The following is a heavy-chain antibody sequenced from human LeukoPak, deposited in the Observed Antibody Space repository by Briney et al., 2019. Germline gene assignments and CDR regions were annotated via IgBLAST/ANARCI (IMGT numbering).Heavy chain of an antibody. J-gene: IGHJ4*02. CDR3: AKSMDVWGSYRYYFDY. D-gene: IGHD3-16*02. CDR2: ISGSGGST. CDR1: GFTFSSYA. V-gene: IGHV3-23*01. Sequence: GGSLRLSCAASGFTFSSYAMSWVRQAPGKGLEWVSAISGSGGSTYYADSVKGRFTISRDNSKNTLYLQMNSLRAEDTAVYYCAKSMDVWGSYRYYFDYWDQGTLVTVSS.